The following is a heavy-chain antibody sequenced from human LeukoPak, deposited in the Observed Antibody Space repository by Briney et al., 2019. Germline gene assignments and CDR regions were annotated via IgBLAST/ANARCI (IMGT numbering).Heavy chain of an antibody. CDR3: ARSGYYPFDY. V-gene: IGHV4-59*08. Sequence: SETLSLTCTVSGGSISSYYWSWIRQPPGKGLEWIGYIYYSGSTNYNPSLKSRVAISVDMSKNQFSLKLSSVTAADTAVYYCARSGYYPFDYWGQGTLVTVSS. CDR1: GGSISSYY. CDR2: IYYSGST. D-gene: IGHD3-3*01. J-gene: IGHJ4*02.